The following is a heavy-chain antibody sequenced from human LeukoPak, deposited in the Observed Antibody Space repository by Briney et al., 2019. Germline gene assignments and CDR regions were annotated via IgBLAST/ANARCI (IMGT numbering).Heavy chain of an antibody. CDR1: GYTLTSYG. V-gene: IGHV1-18*01. CDR2: ISTQSGNT. D-gene: IGHD4-17*01. CDR3: AGGAYGDK. Sequence: GASVKVSCEASGYTLTSYGINWMRQAPGQGFEWMGWISTQSGNTNYAQKVQGRLTLTTDRSTNTAYMELRSLRSDDTAVYYCAGGAYGDKWGQGTMVTVSS. J-gene: IGHJ4*02.